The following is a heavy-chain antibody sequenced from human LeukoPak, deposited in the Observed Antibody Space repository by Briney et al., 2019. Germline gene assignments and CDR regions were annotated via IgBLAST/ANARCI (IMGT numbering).Heavy chain of an antibody. Sequence: SETLSLTCTVSGGSISSGDYYWSWIRQPPGKGLEWIGCIYYSGSTYYNPSLKSRVTISVDTSKNQFSLKLSSVTAADTAVYYCARTDEWSPLDYWGQGTLVTVSS. CDR2: IYYSGST. CDR3: ARTDEWSPLDY. V-gene: IGHV4-30-4*01. J-gene: IGHJ4*02. D-gene: IGHD3-3*01. CDR1: GGSISSGDYY.